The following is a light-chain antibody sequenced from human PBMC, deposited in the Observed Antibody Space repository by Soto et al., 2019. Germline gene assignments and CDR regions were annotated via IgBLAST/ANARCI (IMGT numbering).Light chain of an antibody. V-gene: IGLV2-14*03. J-gene: IGLJ1*01. CDR3: SSYTSISTYV. CDR2: DVS. Sequence: QSVLTQPASVSGSPGQSITISCTWTSSDVGGYDFVSWYQHHPGKAPRLMIYDVSHRPSGVSDRFSASKSGNTASLTISGLLVEDEADYYCSSYTSISTYVFVTGTKLTVL. CDR1: SSDVGGYDF.